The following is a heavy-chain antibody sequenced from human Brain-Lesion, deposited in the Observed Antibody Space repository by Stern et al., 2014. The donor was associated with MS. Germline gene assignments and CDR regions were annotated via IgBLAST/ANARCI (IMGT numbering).Heavy chain of an antibody. V-gene: IGHV3-7*01. Sequence: MQLEESGGGLVHPGGTLTISGVASGFTFSNYWMGRVRQAPGKGLEWVANTKKDGSEKYYVDSVKGRFTISRDNTKNSLFLHMNSLRAEDTAVYYCAREESGHRNGYFYSYFDYWGQGTLLTVSS. CDR2: TKKDGSEK. D-gene: IGHD3-22*01. J-gene: IGHJ4*02. CDR1: GFTFSNYW. CDR3: AREESGHRNGYFYSYFDY.